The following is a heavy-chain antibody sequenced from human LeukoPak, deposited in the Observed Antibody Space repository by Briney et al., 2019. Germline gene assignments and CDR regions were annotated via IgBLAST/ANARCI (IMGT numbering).Heavy chain of an antibody. CDR1: GYTFTSYG. D-gene: IGHD3-22*01. J-gene: IGHJ4*02. CDR3: ARVVDIYDSSGYYFDY. V-gene: IGHV1-18*01. CDR2: ISAYNGNT. Sequence: ASVKVSCKASGYTFTSYGISWVRQAPGQGLEWMGWISAYNGNTNYAQKLQGRVTMTTDTSTSTAYMELRSLRSDDTAVYYCARVVDIYDSSGYYFDYWGQGTLVTVSS.